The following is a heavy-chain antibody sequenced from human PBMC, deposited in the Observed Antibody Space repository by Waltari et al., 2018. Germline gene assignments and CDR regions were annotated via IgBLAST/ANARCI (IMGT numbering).Heavy chain of an antibody. J-gene: IGHJ3*02. V-gene: IGHV4-59*02. CDR1: GSVSSYY. CDR3: ARVKSGTNAFDI. CDR2: VYYTGGT. D-gene: IGHD1-1*01. Sequence: VQLQASGPALVKPSETLSLTYTVSGSVSSYYWTWIRQPPGTGLEWIGFVYYTGGTNYNPSLKSRVTISVDTSKNQFSLRLNSMTAADTAVYYCARVKSGTNAFDIWGQGTMVTVSS.